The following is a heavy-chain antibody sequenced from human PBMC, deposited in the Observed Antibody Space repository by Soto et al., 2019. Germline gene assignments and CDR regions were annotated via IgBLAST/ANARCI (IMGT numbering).Heavy chain of an antibody. Sequence: QVQLVESGGGVVQPGRSLRLSCAASGFTFSSYAMHWVRQAPGKGLERVAVISYDGSNKYYADSVKGRFTISRDNSKNTRYPQMNSLRAAATAVNYCSAEPKANYYGKDVWGQGTTVTVSS. CDR3: SAEPKANYYGKDV. J-gene: IGHJ6*02. CDR1: GFTFSSYA. D-gene: IGHD5-12*01. V-gene: IGHV3-30-3*01. CDR2: ISYDGSNK.